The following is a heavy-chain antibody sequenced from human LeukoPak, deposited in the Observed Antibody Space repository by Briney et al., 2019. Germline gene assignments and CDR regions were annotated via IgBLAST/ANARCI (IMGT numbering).Heavy chain of an antibody. J-gene: IGHJ5*02. D-gene: IGHD2-15*01. Sequence: GGSLRLSCAASGLSFSSFAMSWVRQGPARGLEWVSSIRGNGETFYADSVKGRFTLSSDSSRNTVYFQLNSLRAEDTAVYYCAKGYCSFDPWGQGTLVTVSS. CDR2: IRGNGET. CDR1: GLSFSSFA. CDR3: AKGYCSFDP. V-gene: IGHV3-23*01.